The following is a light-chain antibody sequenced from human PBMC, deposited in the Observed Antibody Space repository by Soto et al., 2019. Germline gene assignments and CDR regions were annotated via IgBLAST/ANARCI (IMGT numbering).Light chain of an antibody. CDR1: KSIRTY. Sequence: STQRPSSLAAAVGERGTITCXESKSIRTYLNWYKKKKGKEXKXXXFGESRLKSGVHSRLRGGGSGNDFNINISSLQPEDFATYYCHESHSNPGTFGEGTRLEI. V-gene: IGKV1-39*01. CDR2: GES. CDR3: HESHSNPGT. J-gene: IGKJ5*01.